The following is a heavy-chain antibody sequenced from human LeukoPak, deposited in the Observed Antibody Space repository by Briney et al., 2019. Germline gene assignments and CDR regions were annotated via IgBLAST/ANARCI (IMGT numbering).Heavy chain of an antibody. J-gene: IGHJ4*02. D-gene: IGHD3-22*01. Sequence: GGSLRLSCAASGFTFSSYEMNWVRQAPGKGLEWVSYISTSGSTINYADSVKGRFTISRDNAKNSLYLQMNSLRAEDTAVYYCANQLFSSGYDWGLGTLVTVSS. CDR3: ANQLFSSGYD. CDR1: GFTFSSYE. CDR2: ISTSGSTI. V-gene: IGHV3-48*03.